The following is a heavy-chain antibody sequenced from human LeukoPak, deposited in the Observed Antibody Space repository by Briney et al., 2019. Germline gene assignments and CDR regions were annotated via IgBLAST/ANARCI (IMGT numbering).Heavy chain of an antibody. CDR1: GGFISSSSYY. D-gene: IGHD3-22*01. J-gene: IGHJ4*02. V-gene: IGHV4-39*01. CDR2: IYYSGST. CDR3: ASIPVITMIVVNGGYYFDY. Sequence: KPSETLSLTCTVSGGFISSSSYYWGWIRQPPGKGLEWIGSIYYSGSTYYNPSVKSRVTISVDTSKNQSSLKLNSVTAADTAVYYCASIPVITMIVVNGGYYFDYWGQGTLVTVSS.